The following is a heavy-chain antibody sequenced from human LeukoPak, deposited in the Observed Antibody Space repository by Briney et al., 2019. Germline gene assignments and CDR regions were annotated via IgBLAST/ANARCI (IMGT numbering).Heavy chain of an antibody. V-gene: IGHV3-15*01. CDR2: IKSKTDGGTT. Sequence: PGGSLRLSCAASGFTFSNAWMSWVRQAPGKGLEWVGRIKSKTDGGTTDYAAPVKGRFTISRDNAKNSLYLQMNSLRAEDTAVYYCTRGPSEWFGEFSTWGQGTLVTVSS. CDR3: TRGPSEWFGEFST. CDR1: GFTFSNAW. D-gene: IGHD3-10*01. J-gene: IGHJ5*02.